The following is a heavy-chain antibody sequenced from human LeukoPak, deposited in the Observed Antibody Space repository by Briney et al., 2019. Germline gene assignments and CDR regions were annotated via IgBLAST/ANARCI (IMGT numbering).Heavy chain of an antibody. CDR3: AKDATIAAADY. CDR2: ISYDGSNK. D-gene: IGHD6-13*01. Sequence: GGSLRLSCAASGFTFSSYGMHWVRQAPGKGLEWVAVISYDGSNKYYADSVKGRFTISRVNSKNTLYLQMNSLRAEDTAVYYCAKDATIAAADYWGQGTLVTVSS. V-gene: IGHV3-30*18. J-gene: IGHJ4*02. CDR1: GFTFSSYG.